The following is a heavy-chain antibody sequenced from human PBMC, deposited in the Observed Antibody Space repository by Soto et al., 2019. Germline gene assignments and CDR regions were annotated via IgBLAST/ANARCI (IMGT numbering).Heavy chain of an antibody. V-gene: IGHV1-18*01. CDR2: INAYNGNT. J-gene: IGHJ6*02. CDR1: GYTCNSYG. CDR3: AMVDVYVTPSPQDV. D-gene: IGHD3-16*01. Sequence: VTMKVSYTASGYTCNSYGIGRGRQAPGKGLERMECINAYNGNTNYAQNLQGRVTLTTDTSTSTAYMELRSLRSNDTAVYYCAMVDVYVTPSPQDVWGQGTTVTVSS.